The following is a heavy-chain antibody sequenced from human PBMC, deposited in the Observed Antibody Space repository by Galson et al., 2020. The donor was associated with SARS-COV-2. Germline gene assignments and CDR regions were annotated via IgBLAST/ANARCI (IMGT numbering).Heavy chain of an antibody. CDR3: ARGDYTGTYVDF. D-gene: IGHD1-26*01. Sequence: GESLKISCKASGYTFTSYSITWVRHAPGQRLEWMGWISPFNGDAKYPQSLQDRVTLTTDTSTSTAYLELSGLKSADTAVYYCARGDYTGTYVDFWGRGTLVTVSS. V-gene: IGHV1-18*04. J-gene: IGHJ2*01. CDR2: ISPFNGDA. CDR1: GYTFTSYS.